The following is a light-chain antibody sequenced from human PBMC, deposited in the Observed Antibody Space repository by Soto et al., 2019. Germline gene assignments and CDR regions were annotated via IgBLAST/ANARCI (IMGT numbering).Light chain of an antibody. CDR3: QQCESPSLT. Sequence: DIQMTQSPSSLSASVGDRVTITCQASQHINTFLNWYPQRPGEAPKLLLYDISTLETGVPSMCSGDGSGTDGTLTSSSLQPEDIGTYYCQQCESPSLTFGGGTKVDIK. CDR2: DIS. CDR1: QHINTF. V-gene: IGKV1-33*01. J-gene: IGKJ4*01.